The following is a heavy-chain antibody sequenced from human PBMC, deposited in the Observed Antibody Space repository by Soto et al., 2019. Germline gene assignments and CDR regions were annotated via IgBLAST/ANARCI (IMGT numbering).Heavy chain of an antibody. D-gene: IGHD5-18*01. CDR3: ARRPIYSPREGIPDMDV. CDR2: IYYSGST. V-gene: IGHV4-59*12. Sequence: SETLSLTCTVSGGSISSYYWSWIRQPPGKGLEWIGYIYYSGSTNYNPSLESRVTISVDTFKNQFSLKLSSVTAADTGVYYCARRPIYSPREGIPDMDVWGPGTTVTVSS. J-gene: IGHJ6*02. CDR1: GGSISSYY.